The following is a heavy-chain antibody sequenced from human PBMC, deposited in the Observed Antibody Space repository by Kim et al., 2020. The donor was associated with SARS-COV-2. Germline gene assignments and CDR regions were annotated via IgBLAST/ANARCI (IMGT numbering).Heavy chain of an antibody. CDR3: ARGDSSGYFYWAYFDY. CDR2: ISVYSAKI. Sequence: ASVKVSCKASGYTLNTYAITWVRQAPGQGLDWVGWISVYSAKIEYAKKFQGRVTMTTDTSTSTVYMELRDLRPDDTAVYYCARGDSSGYFYWAYFDYWGQGTQVTVSS. V-gene: IGHV1-18*04. J-gene: IGHJ4*02. D-gene: IGHD3-22*01. CDR1: GYTLNTYA.